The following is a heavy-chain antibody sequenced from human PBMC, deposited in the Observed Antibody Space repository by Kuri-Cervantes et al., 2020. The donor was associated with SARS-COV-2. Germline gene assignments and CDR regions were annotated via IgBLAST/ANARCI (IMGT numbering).Heavy chain of an antibody. CDR1: GGTFSSYA. CDR2: IIPIFGTA. D-gene: IGHD2-21*02. Sequence: SVKVSCKASGGTFSSYAISWVRQAPGQGLEWMGRIIPIFGTANYAQKFQGRVTITADESTSTAYLELRNLRSDDTAVYYCARAGAEVTSHFDYWGQGTLVTVSS. V-gene: IGHV1-69*13. J-gene: IGHJ4*02. CDR3: ARAGAEVTSHFDY.